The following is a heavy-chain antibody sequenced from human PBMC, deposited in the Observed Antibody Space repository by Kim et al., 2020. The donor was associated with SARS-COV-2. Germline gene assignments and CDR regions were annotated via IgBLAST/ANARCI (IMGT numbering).Heavy chain of an antibody. CDR1: GFTFSSYA. J-gene: IGHJ6*02. CDR2: IWYDGSNK. CDR3: AKDLGYCSSTSCYDYYYYGMDV. V-gene: IGHV3-33*06. Sequence: GGSLRLSCAASGFTFSSYAMHWVRQAPGKGLEWVAVIWYDGSNKYYADSVKGRFTISRDNSKNTLYLQMNSLRAEDTAVYYCAKDLGYCSSTSCYDYYYYGMDVWGQGTTVTVSS. D-gene: IGHD2-2*01.